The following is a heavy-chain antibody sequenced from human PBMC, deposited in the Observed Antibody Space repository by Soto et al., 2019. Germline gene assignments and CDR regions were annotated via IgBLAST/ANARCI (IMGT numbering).Heavy chain of an antibody. CDR3: ARDQVGAATEYFQH. Sequence: EVQLVESGGGLVQPGGSLRLSCAASGFTVSSNSMSWVRQAPGKGLEWVSVIYSGGSTYYADSVKGRFTISRDNSKNTLYLQMNSLRAEDTAVYYCARDQVGAATEYFQHWGQGTLVTVSS. D-gene: IGHD1-26*01. V-gene: IGHV3-66*01. CDR2: IYSGGST. CDR1: GFTVSSNS. J-gene: IGHJ1*01.